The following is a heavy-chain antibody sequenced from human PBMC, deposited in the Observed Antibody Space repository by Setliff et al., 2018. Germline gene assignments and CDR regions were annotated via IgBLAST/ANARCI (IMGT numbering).Heavy chain of an antibody. D-gene: IGHD5-18*01. J-gene: IGHJ4*02. CDR2: IKQDGSEK. CDR3: ARVAYSYGFDS. Sequence: GGSLRLSCAASGFTFSSHWMSWVRQAPGKGLEWVANIKQDGSEKYYVDSVKGRFTISRDNAKNSLYLQMNSLRAEDTAVYYCARVAYSYGFDSWGQGTQVTVSS. CDR1: GFTFSSHW. V-gene: IGHV3-7*05.